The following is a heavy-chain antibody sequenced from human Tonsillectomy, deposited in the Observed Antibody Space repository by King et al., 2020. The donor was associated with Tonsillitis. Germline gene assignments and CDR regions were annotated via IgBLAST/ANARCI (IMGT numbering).Heavy chain of an antibody. V-gene: IGHV4-39*01. CDR2: IYYSGST. CDR3: AIITFGEIIPRYYYYYGMDV. J-gene: IGHJ6*02. CDR1: GGSISSSSYY. Sequence: QLQESGPGLVKPSESLSLTCTVSGGSISSSSYYWGWVRQPPGKGLEWIGSIYYSGSTYYNPSLKSRVTISVDTSKNQFSLKLSSVTAADTAVYYCAIITFGEIIPRYYYYYGMDVWGQGTTVTVSS. D-gene: IGHD3-16*02.